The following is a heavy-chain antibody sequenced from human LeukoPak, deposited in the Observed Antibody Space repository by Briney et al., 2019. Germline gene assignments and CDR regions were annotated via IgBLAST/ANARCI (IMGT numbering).Heavy chain of an antibody. J-gene: IGHJ4*01. Sequence: PSETLSLTCTVSGDSIRNYYWSWIRQPAGKGLEWIGRISTNGDTNYNPSLSSRVTMSIDESRNQFSLKLNSMTAADTAVYYCAFSEVGTTKVFDYWGQGLVVTVSS. CDR3: AFSEVGTTKVFDY. D-gene: IGHD1-26*01. V-gene: IGHV4-4*07. CDR1: GDSIRNYY. CDR2: ISTNGDT.